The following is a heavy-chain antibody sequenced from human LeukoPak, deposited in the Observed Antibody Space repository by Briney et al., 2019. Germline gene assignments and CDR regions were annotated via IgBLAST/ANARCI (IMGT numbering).Heavy chain of an antibody. J-gene: IGHJ4*02. V-gene: IGHV1-69*05. CDR1: GGTFSSYA. CDR2: IIPIFGTA. CDR3: ARDRDCSSTSCYPSYFDY. D-gene: IGHD2-2*01. Sequence: ASVKVSCKASGGTFSSYAISWVRQAPGQGLEWMGRIIPIFGTANYAQKFQGRVTITTDESTSIAYMELSSLRSEDTAVYYCARDRDCSSTSCYPSYFDYWGQGTLVTVSS.